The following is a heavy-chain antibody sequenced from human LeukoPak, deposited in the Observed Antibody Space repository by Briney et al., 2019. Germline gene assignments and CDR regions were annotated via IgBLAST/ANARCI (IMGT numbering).Heavy chain of an antibody. CDR3: AKGTMIVVVITHDAFDI. V-gene: IGHV3-23*01. D-gene: IGHD3-22*01. Sequence: GGSLRLSCAASGFTLSNHAMIWVRQAPGKGLEWVSSISGSGAMTYYADSVKGRFTISRDNAMDTLYLQMNNLRADDTAVYYCAKGTMIVVVITHDAFDIWGQGTMVTVSS. CDR1: GFTLSNHA. J-gene: IGHJ3*02. CDR2: ISGSGAMT.